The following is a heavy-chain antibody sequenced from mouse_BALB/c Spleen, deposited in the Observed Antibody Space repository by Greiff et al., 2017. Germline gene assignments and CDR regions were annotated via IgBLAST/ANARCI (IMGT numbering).Heavy chain of an antibody. V-gene: IGHV1S81*02. D-gene: IGHD5-1*01. CDR3: ARQGPYEYPDY. J-gene: IGHJ2*01. CDR2: INPSNGRT. CDR1: GYTFTSYW. Sequence: QVQLQQPGAELVKPGASVKLSCKASGYTFTSYWMHWVKQRPGQGLEWIGEINPSNGRTNYNEKFKSKATLTVDKSSSTAYMQLSSLTSEDSAVYYCARQGPYEYPDYWGQGTTLTVSS.